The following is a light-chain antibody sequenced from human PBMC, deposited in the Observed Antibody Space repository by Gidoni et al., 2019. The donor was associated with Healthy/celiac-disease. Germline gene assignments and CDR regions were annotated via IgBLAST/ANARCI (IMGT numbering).Light chain of an antibody. Sequence: EIVLTQSPATLSSSPGERPTPSCRASQSVSSYLAWYQQKPGQAPRLLIYDASNRATGIPARFSGSGSGTDFTLPISSLEAEDFAVYYCQQRSNWPPVTFGGGTKVEIK. J-gene: IGKJ4*01. CDR1: QSVSSY. CDR2: DAS. V-gene: IGKV3-11*01. CDR3: QQRSNWPPVT.